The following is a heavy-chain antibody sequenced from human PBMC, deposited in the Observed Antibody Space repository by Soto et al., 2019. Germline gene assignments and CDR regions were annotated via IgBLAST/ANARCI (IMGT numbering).Heavy chain of an antibody. J-gene: IGHJ5*02. CDR1: GYTFTGYQ. V-gene: IGHV1-2*02. CDR3: ARAVTPYYDNPAATWFDP. D-gene: IGHD3-9*01. CDR2: VKPFNGVT. Sequence: ASVKVSCKASGYTFTGYQVHWVRQAPGQGLLWMGSVKPFNGVTNVAQKFQGRVTLTGDTSNNTAYMELSRLTPDDTAVYFCARAVTPYYDNPAATWFDPWGQGSLVTV.